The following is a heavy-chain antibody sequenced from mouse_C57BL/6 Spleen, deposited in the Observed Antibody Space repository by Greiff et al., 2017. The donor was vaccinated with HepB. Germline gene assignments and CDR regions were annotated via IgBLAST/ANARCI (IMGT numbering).Heavy chain of an antibody. CDR3: ARPRGYGNAWDCDV. V-gene: IGHV7-3*01. J-gene: IGHJ1*03. Sequence: EVQLVESGGGLVQPGGSLSLSCAASGFTFTDYYMSWVRQPPGKALEWLGFIRNKANGYTTEYSASVKGRFTISRDNSQSILYLQMNALRAEDSATYYGARPRGYGNAWDCDVWGTGTTVTVSS. D-gene: IGHD2-1*01. CDR1: GFTFTDYY. CDR2: IRNKANGYTT.